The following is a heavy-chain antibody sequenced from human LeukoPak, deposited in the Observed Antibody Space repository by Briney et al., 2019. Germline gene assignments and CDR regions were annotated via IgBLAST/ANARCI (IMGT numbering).Heavy chain of an antibody. J-gene: IGHJ4*02. D-gene: IGHD3-3*01. CDR3: SQGSGFYFNY. CDR1: GLTLSNVW. CDR2: IKRKSDGGTT. Sequence: GGSLRLSCAVSGLTLSNVWMNWVRQAPGKGLEWVGLIKRKSDGGTTEFAAPVKGRFTISRDGSKNTLYLQMDSLTSEDTAVYYCSQGSGFYFNYWGQGTLVTVSS. V-gene: IGHV3-15*07.